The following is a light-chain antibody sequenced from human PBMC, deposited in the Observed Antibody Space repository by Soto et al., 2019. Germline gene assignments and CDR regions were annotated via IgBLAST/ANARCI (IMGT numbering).Light chain of an antibody. CDR2: DAS. Sequence: IVLAQSPGTLSLSPGGRTTPSCRASQSVSSYLAWYQQKPGQAPRLLIYDASNRATGIPARFSGSGSGTDFTLTISSLQPEDFATYYCQQSYSTPRTFGQGTKVDNK. CDR1: QSVSSY. J-gene: IGKJ1*01. CDR3: QQSYSTPRT. V-gene: IGKV3-11*01.